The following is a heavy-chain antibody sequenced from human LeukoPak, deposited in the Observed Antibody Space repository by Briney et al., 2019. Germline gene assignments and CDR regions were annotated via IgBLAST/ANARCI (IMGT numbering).Heavy chain of an antibody. CDR1: GFTFSSYG. CDR2: IRYDGSNK. V-gene: IGHV3-30*02. Sequence: SGGSLRLSCAASGFTFSSYGMHWVRQAPGKGLEWVAFIRYDGSNKYYADSVKGRFTISRDNSENTLYLQMNSLRAEDTAVYYCAREPLRGYSGYDPFDYWGQGTLVTVSS. J-gene: IGHJ4*02. CDR3: AREPLRGYSGYDPFDY. D-gene: IGHD5-12*01.